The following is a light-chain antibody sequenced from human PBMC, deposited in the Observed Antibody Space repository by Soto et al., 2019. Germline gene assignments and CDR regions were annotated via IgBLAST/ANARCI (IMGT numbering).Light chain of an antibody. CDR2: DVS. V-gene: IGKV3-11*01. CDR3: QQRANWPLT. J-gene: IGKJ4*01. CDR1: QSVSSSY. Sequence: EIVLTQSPATLSLSPGERATLSCRASQSVSSSYLAWYQQKPGQAPRLLIYDVSNRATGIPAKFSGSGSGTDFTLTISSLEPEDFAVYYCQQRANWPLTFGGGTKVDIK.